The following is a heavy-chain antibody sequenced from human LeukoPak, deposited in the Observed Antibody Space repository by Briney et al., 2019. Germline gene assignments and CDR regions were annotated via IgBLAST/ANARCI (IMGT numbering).Heavy chain of an antibody. CDR2: INQDGSVK. V-gene: IGHV3-7*01. CDR3: TRDFVF. D-gene: IGHD3-3*01. J-gene: IGHJ4*02. Sequence: GGSLRLSCAASGFAFSTYWMDWVRQAPGKGLEWVGNINQDGSVKHYVDSVRGRFTTSRDNARNSVYLQMSALGVEDTAVYYCTRDFVFWGRGSLVTASS. CDR1: GFAFSTYW.